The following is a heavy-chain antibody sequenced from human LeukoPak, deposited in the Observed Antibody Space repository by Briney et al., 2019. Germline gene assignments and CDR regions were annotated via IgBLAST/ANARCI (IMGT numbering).Heavy chain of an antibody. V-gene: IGHV3-30*02. CDR3: AKGGSSSWDYFDH. D-gene: IGHD6-13*01. CDR2: IRYDGSNK. Sequence: GGSLRLSCAASGFTFSSYGMRWVRQAPGKGLEWVAFIRYDGSNKYYADSVKGRFTISRDNSKNTLYLQMNSLRAEDTAVYYCAKGGSSSWDYFDHWGQGTLVTVSS. CDR1: GFTFSSYG. J-gene: IGHJ4*02.